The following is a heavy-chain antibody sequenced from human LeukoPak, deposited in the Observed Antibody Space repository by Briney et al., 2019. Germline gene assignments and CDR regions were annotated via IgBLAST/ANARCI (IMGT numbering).Heavy chain of an antibody. D-gene: IGHD4-23*01. J-gene: IGHJ4*02. CDR1: GGSFSGYY. CDR3: ARGDLVTRRFDY. V-gene: IGHV4-59*10. CDR2: IYTSGST. Sequence: SETLSLTCAVYGGSFSGYYWSWIRQPAGKGLEWIGRIYTSGSTNYNPSLKSRVTMSVDTSKNQFSLKLSSVTAADTAVYYCARGDLVTRRFDYWGQGTLVTVSS.